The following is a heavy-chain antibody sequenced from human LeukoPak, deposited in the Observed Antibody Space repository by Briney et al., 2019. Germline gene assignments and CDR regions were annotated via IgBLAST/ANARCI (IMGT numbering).Heavy chain of an antibody. D-gene: IGHD1-1*01. CDR1: GGSISTYY. V-gene: IGHV4-59*01. CDR2: IYYSGST. J-gene: IGHJ3*02. CDR3: TRRVATTGIYAFDI. Sequence: SETLSLTCTMSGGSTSGGSISTYYWTWIRQPPGKGLEWIGYIYYSGSTNYNPSLKSRVTISLDMSKNQFSLKLNSVTAADTAVYYCTRRVATTGIYAFDIWGQGTMVTVSS.